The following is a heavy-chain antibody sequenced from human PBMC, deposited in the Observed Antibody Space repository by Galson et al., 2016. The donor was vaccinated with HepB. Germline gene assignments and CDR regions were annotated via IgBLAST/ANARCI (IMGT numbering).Heavy chain of an antibody. Sequence: SETLSLTCSVSGGSISLWSWSWIRQPAGQGLEWIGQIYTSGTTDYNSTLKSRVTMSLDTSKNQFSMKLTSVTAADTAVYYCATGDHWFDHWGPGTLVTVSS. CDR3: ATGDHWFDH. J-gene: IGHJ5*02. V-gene: IGHV4-4*07. CDR2: IYTSGTT. D-gene: IGHD4-17*01. CDR1: GGSISLWS.